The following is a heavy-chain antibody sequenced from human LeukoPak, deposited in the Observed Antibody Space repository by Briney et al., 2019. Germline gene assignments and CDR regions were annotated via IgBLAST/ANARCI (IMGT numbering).Heavy chain of an antibody. Sequence: PSETLSLTCTVSGGSISSYYWSWIRQPAGKGLEWIGRIYTSGSTNYNPSLKRRVTISVDTAKNQFSLKLTSVTAADTAVYYCAREGASWGFTWGQGTLVTVSS. CDR1: GGSISSYY. CDR2: IYTSGST. D-gene: IGHD2-2*01. V-gene: IGHV4-4*07. J-gene: IGHJ5*02. CDR3: AREGASWGFT.